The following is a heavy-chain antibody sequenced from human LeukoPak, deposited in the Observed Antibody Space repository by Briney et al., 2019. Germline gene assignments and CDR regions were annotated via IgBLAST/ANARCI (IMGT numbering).Heavy chain of an antibody. D-gene: IGHD4-23*01. CDR2: IKQDGSEK. CDR3: ASRNYGGAFDI. Sequence: GGSLRLSCAASGFTLSSYWMSWVRQAPGKGLEWVANIKQDGSEKYYVDSVKGRFTISRDNAKNSLYLQMNSLRAEDTAVYYCASRNYGGAFDIWGQGTMVTVSS. J-gene: IGHJ3*02. CDR1: GFTLSSYW. V-gene: IGHV3-7*01.